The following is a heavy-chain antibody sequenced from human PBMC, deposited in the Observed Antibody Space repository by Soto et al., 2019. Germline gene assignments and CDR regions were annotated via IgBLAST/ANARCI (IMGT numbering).Heavy chain of an antibody. D-gene: IGHD3-16*01. J-gene: IGHJ4*02. CDR1: DFTFRNSW. Sequence: GGSLRLSCATSDFTFRNSWINWVRQAPGKGLEWVANIKPDGGATNYVDSVKGRFTIARDNVRNSAALQMNSQRVEDTAGYFCFGGNGGPQWGQGTLVTVSS. CDR3: FGGNGGPQ. V-gene: IGHV3-7*03. CDR2: IKPDGGAT.